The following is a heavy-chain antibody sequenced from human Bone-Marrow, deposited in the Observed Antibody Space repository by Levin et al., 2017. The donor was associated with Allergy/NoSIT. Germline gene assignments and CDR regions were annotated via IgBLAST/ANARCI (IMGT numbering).Heavy chain of an antibody. J-gene: IGHJ4*02. V-gene: IGHV4-39*01. CDR3: ARRPAYSGDDSGGVFDY. CDR2: IYYSGST. Sequence: SETLSLTCTVSGGSISSSSYYWGWIRQPPGKGLEWIGSIYYSGSTYYNPSLKSRVTISVDTSKNQFSLKLSSVTAADTAVYYCARRPAYSGDDSGGVFDYWGQGTLVTVSS. CDR1: GGSISSSSYY. D-gene: IGHD5-12*01.